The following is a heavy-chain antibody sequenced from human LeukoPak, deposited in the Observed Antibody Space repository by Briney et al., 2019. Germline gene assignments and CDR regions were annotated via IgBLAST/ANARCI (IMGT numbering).Heavy chain of an antibody. D-gene: IGHD1-1*01. CDR1: GYSFTSYW. J-gene: IGHJ4*02. V-gene: IGHV5-51*01. CDR2: INPVDSNI. CDR3: ARPRRAERDEDY. Sequence: GESLKISCKGSGYSFTSYWIGWVRQVPGKGLEWMGIINPVDSNIVYSPSFQGQVTISADQSISTAYLQWSSLKASDTAMYYCARPRRAERDEDYWGQGTLVTVSS.